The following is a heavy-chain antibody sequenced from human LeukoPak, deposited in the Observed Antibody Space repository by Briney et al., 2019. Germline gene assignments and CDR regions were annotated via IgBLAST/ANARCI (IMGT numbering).Heavy chain of an antibody. CDR2: ISGSGGST. J-gene: IGHJ3*02. D-gene: IGHD2-21*02. CDR1: GFTFSSYA. CDR3: AEDSGGDYAAFDI. V-gene: IGHV3-23*01. Sequence: GGSLRLSCAASGFTFSSYAMSWVRQAPGKGLEWVSAISGSGGSTYYADSVKDRFTISRDNAKNSLYLQMNSLRAEDTALYYCAEDSGGDYAAFDIWGQGTMVTVSS.